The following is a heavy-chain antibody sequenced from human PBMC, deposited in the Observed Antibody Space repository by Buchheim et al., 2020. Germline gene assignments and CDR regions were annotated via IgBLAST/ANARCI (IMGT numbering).Heavy chain of an antibody. CDR2: INPSGGST. Sequence: QVQLVQSGAEVKKPGASVKVSCKASGYTFTSYYMHWVQQAPGQGLEWMGIINPSGGSTSYAQKFQGRVTMTRDTSTSTVYMELSSLRSEDTAVYYCARDRLDLCGGDCSYYGMDVWGQGTT. D-gene: IGHD2-21*01. CDR3: ARDRLDLCGGDCSYYGMDV. J-gene: IGHJ6*02. V-gene: IGHV1-46*01. CDR1: GYTFTSYY.